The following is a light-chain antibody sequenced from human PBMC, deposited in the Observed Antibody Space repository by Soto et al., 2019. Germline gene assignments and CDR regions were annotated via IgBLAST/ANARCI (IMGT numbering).Light chain of an antibody. J-gene: IGKJ1*01. CDR2: WAS. Sequence: DIVMTQSPDSLAVSLGERATINCKSSQSVLYSSNNKNYLAWYQQKPGQPPKLLIYWASTRESGVPDRFSGSGSGTECTLTISSLQAEDAAVYYCQQYYSTWRTFGQGTKVEIK. V-gene: IGKV4-1*01. CDR1: QSVLYSSNNKNY. CDR3: QQYYSTWRT.